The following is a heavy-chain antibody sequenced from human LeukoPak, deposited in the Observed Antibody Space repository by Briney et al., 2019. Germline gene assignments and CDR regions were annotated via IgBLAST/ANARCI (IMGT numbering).Heavy chain of an antibody. J-gene: IGHJ4*02. V-gene: IGHV3-43D*03. CDR1: GFTFDDYA. Sequence: GGSLRLSCAASGFTFDDYAVHWVRQAPGKGLEWVSLISWDGGSTYYADSVKGRFTISRDNSKNSLYLQMNSLRAEDTALYYCAKDIGEGWYYFDYWGQGTLVTVSS. CDR2: ISWDGGST. D-gene: IGHD6-19*01. CDR3: AKDIGEGWYYFDY.